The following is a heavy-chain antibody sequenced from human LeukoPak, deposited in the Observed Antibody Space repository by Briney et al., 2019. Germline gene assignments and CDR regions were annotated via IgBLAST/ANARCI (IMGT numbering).Heavy chain of an antibody. CDR3: ARGSSGWYGQDYYYYMDV. CDR1: GGSISSYY. CDR2: IYYSGST. Sequence: SETLSLTCTVSGGSISSYYWSWIRQPPGKGLEWIGYIYYSGSTNYNPSLKSRVTISVDTSKNQFSLKLSSVTAADTAVYYCARGSSGWYGQDYYYYMDVWGKGTTVTVSS. V-gene: IGHV4-59*01. J-gene: IGHJ6*03. D-gene: IGHD6-19*01.